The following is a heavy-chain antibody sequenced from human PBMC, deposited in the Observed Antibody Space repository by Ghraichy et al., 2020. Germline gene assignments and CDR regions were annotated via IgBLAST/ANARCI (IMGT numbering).Heavy chain of an antibody. J-gene: IGHJ2*01. CDR3: AKDIYGVNSWYVDL. CDR1: GFTFSSYA. D-gene: IGHD4-23*01. CDR2: ISGSGGST. V-gene: IGHV3-23*01. Sequence: GGYLRLSCAASGFTFSSYAMSWVRQAPGKGLEWVSAISGSGGSTYYADSVKGRFTISRDNSKNTLYLQMNSLRAEDTAVYYCAKDIYGVNSWYVDLWVRGTLVTVSS.